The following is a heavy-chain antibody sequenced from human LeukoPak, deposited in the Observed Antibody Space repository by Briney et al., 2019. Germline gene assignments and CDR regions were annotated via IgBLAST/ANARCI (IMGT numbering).Heavy chain of an antibody. Sequence: ASVKVSCKASGYTFTSYDINWVRQATGQGLEWMGWMNPNSGNTGYAQKFQGRVTMTTDTSTSTAYMELRSLRSDDTAVYYCARVESSTVTTRTYYYYGMDVWGQGTTVTVSS. CDR3: ARVESSTVTTRTYYYYGMDV. J-gene: IGHJ6*02. V-gene: IGHV1-8*01. CDR1: GYTFTSYD. CDR2: MNPNSGNT. D-gene: IGHD4-17*01.